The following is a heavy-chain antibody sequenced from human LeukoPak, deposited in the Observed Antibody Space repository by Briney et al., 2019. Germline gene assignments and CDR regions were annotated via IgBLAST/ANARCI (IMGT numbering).Heavy chain of an antibody. V-gene: IGHV1-2*02. Sequence: GASVKVSCKASGYTFTGYYMHWVRQAPGQGLEWMGWINPNSGGTNYAQKFQGRVTMTRDTSISTAYMELSRLRSDDTAVYYCARDLLRGYSYGAFDIWGQGTMVTVSS. CDR3: ARDLLRGYSYGAFDI. D-gene: IGHD5-18*01. J-gene: IGHJ3*02. CDR2: INPNSGGT. CDR1: GYTFTGYY.